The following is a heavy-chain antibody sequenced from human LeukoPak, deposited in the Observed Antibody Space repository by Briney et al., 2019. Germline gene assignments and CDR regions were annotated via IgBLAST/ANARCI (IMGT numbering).Heavy chain of an antibody. CDR3: ARSFYSNYARVDY. V-gene: IGHV3-21*01. D-gene: IGHD4-11*01. J-gene: IGHJ4*02. CDR2: ISSSSSYI. CDR1: GFTFSSYS. Sequence: GGSLRLSCAAFGFTFSSYSMNWVRQAPGKGLEWVSSISSSSSYIYYADSVKGRFTISRDNAKNSLYLQMNSLRAEDTAVYYCARSFYSNYARVDYWGQGTLVTVSS.